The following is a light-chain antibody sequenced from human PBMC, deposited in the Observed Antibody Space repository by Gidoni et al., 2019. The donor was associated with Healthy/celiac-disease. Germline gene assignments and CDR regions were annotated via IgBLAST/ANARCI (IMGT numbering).Light chain of an antibody. V-gene: IGKV3-15*01. J-gene: IGKJ2*01. CDR1: QSVSSN. CDR3: QQYNNWPPMYT. Sequence: ELVMTQSPATLSVSPGERATLSCRASQSVSSNLAWYQQKPGQAPRLLIYGASTRATGIPARFSGSGSGTEFTLTISSLQSEDFAVYYCQQYNNWPPMYTLGQGTKLEIK. CDR2: GAS.